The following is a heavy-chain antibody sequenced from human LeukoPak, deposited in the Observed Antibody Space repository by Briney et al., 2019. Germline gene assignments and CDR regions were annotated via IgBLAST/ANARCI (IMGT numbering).Heavy chain of an antibody. CDR1: GGTFSSYA. V-gene: IGHV1-69*13. D-gene: IGHD6-6*01. J-gene: IGHJ4*02. Sequence: GASVKVSCKASGGTFSSYAISWVRQAPGQGLEWMGGIIPIFGTANYAQKFQGRVTITADESTSTAYMELSSLRSEDTAVYYCARGYYSTSSPWSGSLGAEFDYWGQGTLVTVSS. CDR3: ARGYYSTSSPWSGSLGAEFDY. CDR2: IIPIFGTA.